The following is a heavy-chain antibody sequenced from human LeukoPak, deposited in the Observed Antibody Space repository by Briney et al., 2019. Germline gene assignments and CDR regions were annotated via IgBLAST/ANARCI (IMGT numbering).Heavy chain of an antibody. V-gene: IGHV3-23*01. CDR2: ISGSGGST. CDR1: GFTFSSYA. CDR3: AKDSYYTAMVTYYYYMDV. Sequence: PGGSLRLSCAASGFTFSSYAMSWVRQAPGKGLEWVSAISGSGGSTYYADSVKGRFTISKDNSKNTLYLQMNSLRAEDTAVYYCAKDSYYTAMVTYYYYMDVWGKGTTVTVSS. J-gene: IGHJ6*03. D-gene: IGHD5-18*01.